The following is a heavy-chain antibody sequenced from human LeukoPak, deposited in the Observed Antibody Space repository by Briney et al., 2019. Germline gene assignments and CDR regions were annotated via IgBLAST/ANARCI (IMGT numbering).Heavy chain of an antibody. CDR1: GGSISSSSYY. D-gene: IGHD7-27*01. J-gene: IGHJ4*02. Sequence: PSETLSLTCTVSGGSISSSSYYWGWIRQPPGKRLEWIGSIYYSGSTYYNPSLKSRVTISVDTSKNQFSLKLSSVTAADTAVYYCARGRELGILGGYYFDYWGQGTLVTVSS. CDR3: ARGRELGILGGYYFDY. CDR2: IYYSGST. V-gene: IGHV4-39*07.